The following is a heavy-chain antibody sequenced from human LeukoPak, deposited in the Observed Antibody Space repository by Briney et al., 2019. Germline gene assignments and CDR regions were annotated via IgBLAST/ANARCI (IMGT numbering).Heavy chain of an antibody. V-gene: IGHV3-53*05. D-gene: IGHD5-12*01. CDR3: AKGRYSGYETPDY. Sequence: PGGSLRLSCAASGFTVSSNYMSWVRQAPGKGLEWVSVIFSGGSTYYADSVKDRFTISRDNSKNTLYLQMNSLRAEDTAVYYCAKGRYSGYETPDYWGQGTLVTVSS. CDR2: IFSGGST. CDR1: GFTVSSNY. J-gene: IGHJ4*02.